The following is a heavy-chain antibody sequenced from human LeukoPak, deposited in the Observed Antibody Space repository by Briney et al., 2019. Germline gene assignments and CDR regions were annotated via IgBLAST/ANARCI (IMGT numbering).Heavy chain of an antibody. D-gene: IGHD5-18*01. CDR2: ISAYNGHT. CDR1: GYTFTDYG. CDR3: ARAERTAITHHY. Sequence: ASVKVSCKTSGYTFTDYGNSWVRQAPGQGLEWLGWISAYNGHTNYVQKLQGRVTMTTDTSTSTAYMELRTLGSDDTAVYYCARAERTAITHHYWGQGTLVTVSS. J-gene: IGHJ4*02. V-gene: IGHV1-18*01.